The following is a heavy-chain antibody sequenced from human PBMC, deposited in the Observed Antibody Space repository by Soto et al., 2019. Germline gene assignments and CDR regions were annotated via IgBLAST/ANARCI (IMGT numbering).Heavy chain of an antibody. CDR2: VNPDGDAA. J-gene: IGHJ4*02. V-gene: IGHV1-46*01. CDR1: GYTFPSYY. Sequence: QVRLVQSGAEVKKPGASVKVSCKASGYTFPSYYIHWVRQAPGQGLEWMAVVNPDGDAAFYAQKVRGRVTLTRDTSTNTVYMELSSLRSDDTAVYFCAIANIQKWPFDYWGQGNLVTVSS. CDR3: AIANIQKWPFDY. D-gene: IGHD1-1*01.